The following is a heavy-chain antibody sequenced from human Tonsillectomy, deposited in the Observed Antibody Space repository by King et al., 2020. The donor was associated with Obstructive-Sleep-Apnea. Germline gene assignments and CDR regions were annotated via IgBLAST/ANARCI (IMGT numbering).Heavy chain of an antibody. CDR3: ARVLYDTSWSTFDI. CDR2: IFYRSKWYS. Sequence: VQLQQSGPGLVKPSQTLSLTCAISGDSVSSKSVAWNWIRQSPSRGLEWLVRIFYRSKWYSDYAVSVKSRITINPDTFRNQFSLQLKSVTPEDTAVYSCARVLYDTSWSTFDIWGQGTMVTVSS. CDR1: GDSVSSKSVA. V-gene: IGHV6-1*01. D-gene: IGHD3-22*01. J-gene: IGHJ3*02.